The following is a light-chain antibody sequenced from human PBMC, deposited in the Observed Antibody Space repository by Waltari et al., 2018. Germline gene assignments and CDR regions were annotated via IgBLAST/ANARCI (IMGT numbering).Light chain of an antibody. CDR1: TGAVTSGHS. Sequence: QAVVTQEPSLTVSPGGTVTLTCGLSTGAVTSGHSPSWFPQKPGQVTRTLSYDTTSKQYGXXXRXSGSLLGGKAALTLSGAQPEDEADYYCLLWYSGARWVFGGGTNLSVL. CDR3: LLWYSGARWV. CDR2: DTT. J-gene: IGLJ3*02. V-gene: IGLV7-46*01.